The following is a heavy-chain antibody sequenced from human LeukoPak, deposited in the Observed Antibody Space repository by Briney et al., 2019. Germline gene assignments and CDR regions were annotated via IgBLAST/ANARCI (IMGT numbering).Heavy chain of an antibody. CDR1: GFTFSSYA. D-gene: IGHD3-10*01. J-gene: IGHJ4*02. CDR2: ISGSGGST. V-gene: IGHV3-23*01. CDR3: AKVDSYYYGSGSPVFDY. Sequence: GGSLRLSCAASGFTFSSYAMSWVRQAPGKGLEWVSAISGSGGSTYYADSVKGRFTISRDNSKNTLYLQMNSLRAEDTAVYYCAKVDSYYYGSGSPVFDYWGQGTLVTVSS.